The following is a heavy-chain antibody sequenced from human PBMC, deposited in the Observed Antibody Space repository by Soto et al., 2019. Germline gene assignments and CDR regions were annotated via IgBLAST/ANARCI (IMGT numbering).Heavy chain of an antibody. CDR3: AKGGSYQDY. CDR2: ITFSGNTV. CDR1: GFTFSDSY. J-gene: IGHJ4*02. V-gene: IGHV3-11*04. Sequence: GGSLRLSCAASGFTFSDSYMSWIRQAPGKGLEWISYITFSGNTVYYADSVKGRFTISRDDSKNTLYLQMNSLRAEDTAVYYRAKGGSYQDYWGQGTLVTVSS. D-gene: IGHD1-26*01.